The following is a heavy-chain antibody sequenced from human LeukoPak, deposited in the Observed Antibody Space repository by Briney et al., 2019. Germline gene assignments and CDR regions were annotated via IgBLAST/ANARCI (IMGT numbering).Heavy chain of an antibody. CDR1: GFTFSSYG. J-gene: IGHJ4*02. V-gene: IGHV3-30*18. CDR3: AKGPELGSGSYYNGFDY. Sequence: PGGSLRLSCAASGFTFSSYGMHWVRQAPGKGLEWVAVISYDGGNKYYADSVKGRFTISRENSKNTLYLQMNSLRAEDTAVYYCAKGPELGSGSYYNGFDYWGQGTLVTVSS. D-gene: IGHD3-10*01. CDR2: ISYDGGNK.